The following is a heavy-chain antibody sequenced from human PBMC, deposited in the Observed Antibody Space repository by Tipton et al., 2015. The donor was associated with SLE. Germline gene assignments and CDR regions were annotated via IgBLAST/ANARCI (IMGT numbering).Heavy chain of an antibody. CDR3: ARRSLGRRGYFDY. CDR2: IYYSGST. CDR1: GGSFSGYY. J-gene: IGHJ4*02. Sequence: TLSLTCAVYGGSFSGYYWSWIRQPPGKGLEWIGSIYYSGSTYYNPSLKSRVTISVDTSKNQFSLKLSSVTAADTAVYYCARRSLGRRGYFDYWGQGTLVTVSS. V-gene: IGHV4-34*01. D-gene: IGHD7-27*01.